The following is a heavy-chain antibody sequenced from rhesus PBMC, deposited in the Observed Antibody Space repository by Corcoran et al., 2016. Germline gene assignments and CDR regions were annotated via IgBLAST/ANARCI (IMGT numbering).Heavy chain of an antibody. V-gene: IGHV4-169*02. CDR3: ASDRGGGRLDS. CDR1: GGSINSSY. J-gene: IGHJ6*01. D-gene: IGHD6-25*01. CDR2: IDCSGIST. Sequence: QLQLQESGPGLVKPSETLSVTCDVSGGSINSSYWSWIRQAPGKGMEWIGYIDCSGISTNHNPSLKSRVTLSGDTSKNQLSLKLRSVTAADTVVYYCASDRGGGRLDSWCQWVVVTVSS.